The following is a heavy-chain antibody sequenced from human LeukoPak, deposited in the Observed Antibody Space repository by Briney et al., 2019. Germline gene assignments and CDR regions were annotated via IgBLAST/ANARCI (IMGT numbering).Heavy chain of an antibody. D-gene: IGHD6-13*01. V-gene: IGHV4-4*07. CDR1: GGSISSYY. Sequence: KASETLSLTCTVSGGSISSYYWSWIRQPAGKGLEWIGRIYTSGSTNYNPSLKSRVTMSVDTSKNQFSLKLSSVTAADTAVYYCARDVAAAGSSWLRQNWFDPWGQGTLVTVSS. CDR3: ARDVAAAGSSWLRQNWFDP. CDR2: IYTSGST. J-gene: IGHJ5*02.